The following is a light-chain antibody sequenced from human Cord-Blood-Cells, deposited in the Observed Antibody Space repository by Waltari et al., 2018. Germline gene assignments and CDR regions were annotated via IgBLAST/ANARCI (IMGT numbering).Light chain of an antibody. V-gene: IGKV3-11*01. CDR1: QSVSSY. Sequence: EIVLTQSPATLSLSPGERATISCRASQSVSSYLAWYQQKPGQAPRLLIYDASNRATGIPARFSGSGSGTDFTLTISSLEPEEFAVYYCQQRSNWPPTFGQGTKVEMK. J-gene: IGKJ1*01. CDR2: DAS. CDR3: QQRSNWPPT.